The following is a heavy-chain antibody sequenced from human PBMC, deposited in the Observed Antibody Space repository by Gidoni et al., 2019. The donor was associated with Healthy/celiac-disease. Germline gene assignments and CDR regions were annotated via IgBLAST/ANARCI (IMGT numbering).Heavy chain of an antibody. CDR1: GFTFVDYA. J-gene: IGHJ4*02. Sequence: EVQLVESGGGLVQPGRSLRLSCAASGFTFVDYAMHWVRQAPGKGLEWVSGISWNSGSIGYADSVKGRFTISRDNAKNSLYLQMNSLRAEDTALYYCAKTPYSSSWYGYFDYWGQGTLVTVSS. V-gene: IGHV3-9*01. CDR3: AKTPYSSSWYGYFDY. D-gene: IGHD6-13*01. CDR2: ISWNSGSI.